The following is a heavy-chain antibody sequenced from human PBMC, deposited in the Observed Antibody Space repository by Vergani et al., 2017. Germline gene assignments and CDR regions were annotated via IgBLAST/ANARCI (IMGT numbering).Heavy chain of an antibody. Sequence: QVQLVESGGGVVQPGRSLRLSCAASGFTFSSYGMHWVRQAPGKGLEWVAVIWYDGSNKYYADSVKGRFTISRDNSKNTLYLQMNSLRAEDTAVYYCAAHPGGYDSSGPSQYWGQGTLVTVSS. CDR3: AAHPGGYDSSGPSQY. V-gene: IGHV3-33*01. J-gene: IGHJ4*02. CDR1: GFTFSSYG. CDR2: IWYDGSNK. D-gene: IGHD3-22*01.